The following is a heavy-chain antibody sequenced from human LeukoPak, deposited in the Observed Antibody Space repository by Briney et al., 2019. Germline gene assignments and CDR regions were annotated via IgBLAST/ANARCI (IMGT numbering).Heavy chain of an antibody. Sequence: PGGSLRLSCAASGFTFSSYEMNWVRQAPGKGLEWVSYISSSGSTIYYADSVKGRFAISRDNAKSSLYLQMNSLRGEDTAVYHCAQLTDDNWGQGTLVTVSS. CDR1: GFTFSSYE. D-gene: IGHD5-18*01. CDR2: ISSSGSTI. J-gene: IGHJ4*02. CDR3: AQLTDDN. V-gene: IGHV3-48*03.